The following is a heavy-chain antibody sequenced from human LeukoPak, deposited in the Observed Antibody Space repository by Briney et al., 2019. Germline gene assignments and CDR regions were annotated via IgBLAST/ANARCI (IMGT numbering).Heavy chain of an antibody. Sequence: GGSLRLSCAASGFTFSSYSMNWVRQAPGKGLEWVSSISSSSSYIYYADSVKGRFTISRDNAKNSLYLQMNSLRAEDTAVYYCARAEGGYSYGPYFDYWGQGTLVTVSS. D-gene: IGHD5-18*01. CDR2: ISSSSSYI. V-gene: IGHV3-21*01. CDR1: GFTFSSYS. J-gene: IGHJ4*02. CDR3: ARAEGGYSYGPYFDY.